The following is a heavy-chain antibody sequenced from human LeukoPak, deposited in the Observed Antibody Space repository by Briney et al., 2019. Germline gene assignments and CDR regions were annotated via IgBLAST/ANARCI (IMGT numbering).Heavy chain of an antibody. CDR1: GYSISSGYY. V-gene: IGHV4-38-2*01. CDR3: ARLRGYTDGNPGY. CDR2: IYHSGST. D-gene: IGHD5-12*01. Sequence: SETLSLTCAVSGYSISSGYYWGWIRQPPGKGLEWIGSIYHSGSTYYNSSLKSRVTISVDTSKNQFSLKLSSVTAADTALYYCARLRGYTDGNPGYWGQGSLVTVSS. J-gene: IGHJ4*02.